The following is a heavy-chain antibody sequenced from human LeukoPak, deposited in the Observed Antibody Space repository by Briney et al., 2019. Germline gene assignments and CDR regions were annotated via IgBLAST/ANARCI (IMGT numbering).Heavy chain of an antibody. J-gene: IGHJ4*02. CDR2: INPNSGGT. CDR1: GYTFTGYY. Sequence: GASVKVSCKDSGYTFTGYYIHWVRQAPGQGLEWMGWINPNSGGTNYAQKFQGRVTMTRDTSISTACMELSRLRSDDTAVYYCARDRVSSWSRVDYWGQGTLVTVSS. D-gene: IGHD6-13*01. V-gene: IGHV1-2*02. CDR3: ARDRVSSWSRVDY.